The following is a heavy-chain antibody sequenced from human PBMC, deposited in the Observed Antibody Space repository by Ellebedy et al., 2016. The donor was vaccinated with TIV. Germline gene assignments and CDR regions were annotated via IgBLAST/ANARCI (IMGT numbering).Heavy chain of an antibody. CDR1: GDTFTSYY. CDR3: ARDVVYSSTWYATNWRFDP. J-gene: IGHJ5*02. V-gene: IGHV1-46*01. Sequence: AASVKVSCKASGDTFTSYYMNWVRQAPGQGLEWMGIINPSTDSTTYAQRFQRRVTMTGDTSTSTLYMELSSLTSDDTAVYYCARDVVYSSTWYATNWRFDPWGQGTLVTVSS. CDR2: INPSTDST. D-gene: IGHD6-13*01.